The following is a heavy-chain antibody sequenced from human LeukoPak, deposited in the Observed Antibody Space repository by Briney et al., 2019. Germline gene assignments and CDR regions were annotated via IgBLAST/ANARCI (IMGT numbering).Heavy chain of an antibody. D-gene: IGHD5-24*01. CDR3: ARLPRDGYNLYYFDY. CDR1: GGSISSSSYY. Sequence: SETLSLTCTVSGGSISSSSYYRGWIRQPPGKGLEWIGSIYYGGSTYYNPSLKSRVTISVDTSKNQFSLKLSSVTAADTAVYYCARLPRDGYNLYYFDYWGQGTLVTVSS. V-gene: IGHV4-39*01. J-gene: IGHJ4*02. CDR2: IYYGGST.